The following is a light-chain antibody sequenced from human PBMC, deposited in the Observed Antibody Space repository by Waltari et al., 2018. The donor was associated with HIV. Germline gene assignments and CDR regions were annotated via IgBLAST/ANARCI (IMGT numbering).Light chain of an antibody. Sequence: IFATINRPSGVPDRFSGSSSGTSASLAITGLQAEDEADYYCQSYDSSLTMVFGGGTKVTVL. CDR2: ATI. V-gene: IGLV1-40*01. CDR3: QSYDSSLTMV. J-gene: IGLJ2*01.